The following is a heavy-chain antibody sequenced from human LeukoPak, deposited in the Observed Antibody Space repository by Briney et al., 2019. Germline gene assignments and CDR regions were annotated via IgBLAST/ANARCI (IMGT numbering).Heavy chain of an antibody. J-gene: IGHJ4*02. CDR1: GFTFSGHW. CDR2: INQGGSDK. CDR3: TRDRSRAEDD. Sequence: GGSLRLSCAASGFTFSGHWMSWVRQAPGKGLEWVANINQGGSDKYYVDSVMGRFTISRDNANNLLYLQMNSLRGEDTAVYYCTRDRSRAEDDWGQGTLVTVSS. V-gene: IGHV3-7*01. D-gene: IGHD1-14*01.